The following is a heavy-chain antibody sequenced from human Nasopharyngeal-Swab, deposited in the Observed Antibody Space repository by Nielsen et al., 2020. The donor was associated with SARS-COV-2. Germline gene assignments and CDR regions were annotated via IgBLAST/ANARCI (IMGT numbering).Heavy chain of an antibody. CDR3: ARSGVPAATYFDY. CDR1: GGTFSSYA. V-gene: IGHV1-69*13. CDR2: IIPIFGTA. J-gene: IGHJ4*02. Sequence: SVKVPCKASGGTFSSYAISWVRQAPGQGLEWMGGIIPIFGTANYAQKFQGRVTITADESTSTAYMELSSLRSEDTAVYYCARSGVPAATYFDYWGQGTLVTVSS. D-gene: IGHD2-2*01.